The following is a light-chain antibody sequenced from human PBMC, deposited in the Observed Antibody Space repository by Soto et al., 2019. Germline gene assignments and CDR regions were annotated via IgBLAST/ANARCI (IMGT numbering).Light chain of an antibody. Sequence: DIQMTQSPSSLSASVGDRVTITCRASQSITDYLSWYQQKPGKAPKLLIYAASSLQSGVPSRFSASGSGTDFTLTISRLQPEDFATYFCQQTYITPFTFGQGTRLEIK. CDR3: QQTYITPFT. CDR1: QSITDY. J-gene: IGKJ5*01. V-gene: IGKV1-39*01. CDR2: AAS.